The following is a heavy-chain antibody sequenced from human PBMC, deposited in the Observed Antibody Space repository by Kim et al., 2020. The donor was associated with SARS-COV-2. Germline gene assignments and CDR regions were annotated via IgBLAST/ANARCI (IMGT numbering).Heavy chain of an antibody. D-gene: IGHD1-26*01. Sequence: GGSLRLSCAASGFTFSSYSMNWVRQAPGKGLEWVSSISSSSSYIYYADSVKGRFTISRDNAKNSLYLQMNSLRAEDTAVYYCARMSGATEVDYYYYYMDVWGKGTTVTVSS. J-gene: IGHJ6*03. CDR2: ISSSSSYI. CDR3: ARMSGATEVDYYYYYMDV. V-gene: IGHV3-21*01. CDR1: GFTFSSYS.